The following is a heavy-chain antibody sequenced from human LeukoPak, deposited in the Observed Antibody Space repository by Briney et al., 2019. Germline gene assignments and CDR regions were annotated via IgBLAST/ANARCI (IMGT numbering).Heavy chain of an antibody. CDR3: MTSGKGESYGAY. CDR2: IKTQNDGGAT. J-gene: IGHJ4*02. CDR1: ELSFNNAW. Sequence: GGSLRLSCATSELSFNNAWMNWVRHAPGRGLEWVGRIKTQNDGGATDYVAPVKGRFTISRDDSKNTLYLQMNSLETEDTAIYYCMTSGKGESYGAYWGQGSLVTVSS. D-gene: IGHD3-10*01. V-gene: IGHV3-15*01.